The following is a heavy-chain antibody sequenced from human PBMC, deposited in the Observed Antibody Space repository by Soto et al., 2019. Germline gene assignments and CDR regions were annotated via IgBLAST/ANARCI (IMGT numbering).Heavy chain of an antibody. Sequence: PSETLSLTCTVSGVSISSGGYYWSWIRQHPGKGLEWIGNTYYSATTHYNPSFESRVAISVDTSKSQFSLNVTSVTAADTAVYFCARGRYCLTGRCFPNWFDSWGQGALVTVSS. CDR1: GVSISSGGYY. J-gene: IGHJ5*01. D-gene: IGHD7-27*01. CDR2: TYYSATT. CDR3: ARGRYCLTGRCFPNWFDS. V-gene: IGHV4-30-4*08.